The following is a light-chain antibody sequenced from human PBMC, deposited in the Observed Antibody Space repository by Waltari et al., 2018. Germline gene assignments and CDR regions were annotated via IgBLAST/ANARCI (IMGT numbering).Light chain of an antibody. CDR2: GAS. CDR3: QHHFRLPAT. CDR1: QSISRY. V-gene: IGKV3-20*01. J-gene: IGKJ1*01. Sequence: IMLTQSPGTLSLSPGERATLSCRASQSISRYLALYQQKPGQAPRLLIYGASPRATDIPDRFSGSGSGTDFSLTISGLEPEDSAVYYCQHHFRLPATFGQGTKVEIK.